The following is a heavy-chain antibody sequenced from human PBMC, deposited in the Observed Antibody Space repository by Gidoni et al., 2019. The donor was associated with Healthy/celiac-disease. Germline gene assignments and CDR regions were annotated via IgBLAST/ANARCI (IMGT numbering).Heavy chain of an antibody. CDR3: ARQGRTMVRSCAFDI. V-gene: IGHV5-51*01. CDR2: IYPGDSDT. J-gene: IGHJ3*02. CDR1: GYSFTSYW. Sequence: EVQLVQSGAEVKKPGESLKISCKGSGYSFTSYWIGWVRQMPGKGLEWMWIIYPGDSDTRYSPSFQGQVTISDDKAISTAYLQWSSLKASDTAMYYCARQGRTMVRSCAFDIWGQGTMVTVSS. D-gene: IGHD3-10*01.